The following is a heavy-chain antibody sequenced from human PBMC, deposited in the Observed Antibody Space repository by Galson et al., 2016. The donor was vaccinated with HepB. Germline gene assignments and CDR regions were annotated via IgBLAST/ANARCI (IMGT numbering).Heavy chain of an antibody. Sequence: LSLTCTVSGGSISSSSYYWGWIRQPPGKGLEWVGSINYSGSTYYNPSLKSRVTISVDTSKNQFSLKLSSVTAANTAVYYCARHLNYGSYYFDYWGPGTLVTVSS. CDR1: GGSISSSSYY. J-gene: IGHJ4*02. D-gene: IGHD4-17*01. V-gene: IGHV4-39*01. CDR2: INYSGST. CDR3: ARHLNYGSYYFDY.